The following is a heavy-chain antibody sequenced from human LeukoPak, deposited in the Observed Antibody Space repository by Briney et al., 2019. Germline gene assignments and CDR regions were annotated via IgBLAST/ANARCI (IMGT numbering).Heavy chain of an antibody. CDR1: GGSISSYY. Sequence: SETLSLTCTVSGGSISSYYWSWIRQPAGTALEWIGRIYTSGTITYNPSLKSRVTMSVDTSKNQFSLKLSSVTAADTAVYYCARDSVTTGEVKFDPWGQGTLVTVSS. CDR2: IYTSGTI. V-gene: IGHV4-4*07. D-gene: IGHD4-17*01. J-gene: IGHJ5*02. CDR3: ARDSVTTGEVKFDP.